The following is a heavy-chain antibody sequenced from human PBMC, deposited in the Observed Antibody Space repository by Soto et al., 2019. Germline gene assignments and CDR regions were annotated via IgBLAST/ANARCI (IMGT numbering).Heavy chain of an antibody. D-gene: IGHD3-10*01. J-gene: IGHJ4*02. V-gene: IGHV3-21*01. Sequence: EVQLVESGGGLVKPGGSLRLSCAASGFTFSSYSMNWVRQAPGKGLELVSSITSSSSYKYYADSVKGRFTISRDNAKNSLYLEMNSLRAEDTAVYYCARFLGSGSYRSDYWGQGTLVTVSS. CDR2: ITSSSSYK. CDR1: GFTFSSYS. CDR3: ARFLGSGSYRSDY.